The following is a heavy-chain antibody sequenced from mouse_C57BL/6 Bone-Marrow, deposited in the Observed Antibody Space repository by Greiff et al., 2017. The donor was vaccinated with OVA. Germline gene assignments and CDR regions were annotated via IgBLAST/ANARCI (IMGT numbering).Heavy chain of an antibody. J-gene: IGHJ3*01. CDR2: IWRGGST. D-gene: IGHD2-1*01. CDR1: GFSLTSYG. V-gene: IGHV2-5*01. CDR3: AKTIYYGNYVWFAY. Sequence: VQLQQSGPGLVQPSQSLSITCTVSGFSLTSYGVHWVRQSPGKGLEWLGVIWRGGSTDYNAAFMSRLSITKDNSKSQVFFKMNSLQADDTAIYYCAKTIYYGNYVWFAYWGQGTLVTVSA.